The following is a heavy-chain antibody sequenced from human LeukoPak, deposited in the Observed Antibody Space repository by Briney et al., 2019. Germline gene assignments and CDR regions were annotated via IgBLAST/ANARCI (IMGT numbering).Heavy chain of an antibody. J-gene: IGHJ5*02. D-gene: IGHD2-2*02. Sequence: GGSLRLSCAASGFTFNNAWMSWVRQAPGKGLEWVGHIKSETDGGTTDYAAPVKGRFTISREDSKTTLYLQMNSLKTEDTAVYYCTTEDIVVVPAAIGYNWFDPWGQGTLVTVSS. CDR3: TTEDIVVVPAAIGYNWFDP. CDR1: GFTFNNAW. V-gene: IGHV3-15*01. CDR2: IKSETDGGTT.